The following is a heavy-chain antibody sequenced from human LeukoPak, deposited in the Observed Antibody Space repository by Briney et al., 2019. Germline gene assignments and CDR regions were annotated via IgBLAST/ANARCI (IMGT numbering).Heavy chain of an antibody. CDR1: GFTFSAFW. CDR3: ARLRGDATIFDY. V-gene: IGHV3-7*01. D-gene: IGHD5-12*01. J-gene: IGHJ4*02. CDR2: IKRDGSEK. Sequence: PGGSLRLSCAASGFTFSAFWMSWVRQAPGKGLEWVTNIKRDGSEKYYVDSVKGRFTVSRDNAKNSLYLQANSLRAEDTAVYYCARLRGDATIFDYWGQGTLVAVSS.